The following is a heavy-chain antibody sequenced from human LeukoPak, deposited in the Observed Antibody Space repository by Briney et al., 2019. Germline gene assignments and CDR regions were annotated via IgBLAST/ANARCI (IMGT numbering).Heavy chain of an antibody. CDR3: ASGQVVVVPAAVSYYYYMDV. J-gene: IGHJ6*03. CDR1: GGSFSDYY. CDR2: INQSGNT. Sequence: SETLSLTCAVYGGSFSDYYWSWIRQPPGKGLEWIGEINQSGNTNYNPSLKSRVTISVDTSKTQFSLTLSSATATDTAVYYCASGQVVVVPAAVSYYYYMDVWGKGTTVTVSS. V-gene: IGHV4-34*01. D-gene: IGHD2-2*01.